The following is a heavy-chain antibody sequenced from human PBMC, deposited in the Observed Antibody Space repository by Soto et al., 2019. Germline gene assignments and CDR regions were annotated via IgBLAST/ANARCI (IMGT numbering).Heavy chain of an antibody. Sequence: PGGSLRLSCAASGFTFSNYAMHWVRQAPGKGLEWVSVIYRGLATHYADSVKGRFTISRDDSKNTVYLQMNSLRAEDTAVYYCARDRSDSSRADSFDIWGQGTVVTVSS. CDR1: GFTFSNYA. D-gene: IGHD6-25*01. CDR2: IYRGLAT. CDR3: ARDRSDSSRADSFDI. J-gene: IGHJ3*02. V-gene: IGHV3-53*01.